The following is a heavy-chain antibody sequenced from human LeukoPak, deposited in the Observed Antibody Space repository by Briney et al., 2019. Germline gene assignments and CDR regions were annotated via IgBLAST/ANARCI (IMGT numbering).Heavy chain of an antibody. D-gene: IGHD6-6*01. CDR3: ARVLTPWEHSSLYYFDY. J-gene: IGHJ4*02. CDR2: IKQDGGDK. V-gene: IGHV3-7*01. Sequence: GGSLRLSCAASGFTFSNYWMSWVRQAPGEGLEWVANIKQDGGDKDYVDSVKGRFTISRDNSKNTLYLQMNSLRAEDTAVYYCARVLTPWEHSSLYYFDYWGQGTLVTVSS. CDR1: GFTFSNYW.